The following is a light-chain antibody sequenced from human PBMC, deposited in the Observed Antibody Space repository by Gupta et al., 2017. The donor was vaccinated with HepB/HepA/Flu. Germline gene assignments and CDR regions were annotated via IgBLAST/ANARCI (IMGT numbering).Light chain of an antibody. CDR3: QQYDSSTWT. CDR1: QSVSDSQ. V-gene: IGKV3-20*01. CDR2: AVS. J-gene: IGKJ1*01. Sequence: EIVLTQSPGTLSLSPGERATLSCRTSQSVSDSQLAWYQQKPGQAPRLLIYAVSIRATGIPDRVSGSGSGTDFTLTISRLEPEDFAVYDCQQYDSSTWTFGPGTKVESK.